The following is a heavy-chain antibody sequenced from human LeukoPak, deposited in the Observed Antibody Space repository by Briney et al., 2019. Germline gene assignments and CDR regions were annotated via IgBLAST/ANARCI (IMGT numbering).Heavy chain of an antibody. CDR3: AKGTVTTRGYFDY. V-gene: IGHV3-23*01. Sequence: GGSLRLSCAASGFTFSHSWMHWVRQAPGKGLEWVSAISGSGGSTYYADSVKGRFTISRDNSKNTLYLQMNSLRAEDTAVYYCAKGTVTTRGYFDYWGQGTLVTVSS. CDR1: GFTFSHSW. CDR2: ISGSGGST. J-gene: IGHJ4*02. D-gene: IGHD4-17*01.